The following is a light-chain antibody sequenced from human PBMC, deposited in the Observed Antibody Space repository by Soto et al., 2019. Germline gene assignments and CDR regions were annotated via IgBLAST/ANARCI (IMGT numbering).Light chain of an antibody. Sequence: QPVLTQPPSASGTPGQGVTISCSGSSSNIGSNYVYWYQQLPGTAPKLLIYNNNQRPSGVPDRFSASKSGTSASLAIRGLRSDDEADYYCSSWDGSLSGYVFGVGTKLTVL. V-gene: IGLV1-47*02. CDR1: SSNIGSNY. CDR2: NNN. J-gene: IGLJ1*01. CDR3: SSWDGSLSGYV.